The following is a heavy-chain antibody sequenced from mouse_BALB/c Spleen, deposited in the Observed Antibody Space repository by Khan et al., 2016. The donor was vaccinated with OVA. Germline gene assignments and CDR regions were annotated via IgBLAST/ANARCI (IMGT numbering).Heavy chain of an antibody. V-gene: IGHV5-6-4*01. J-gene: IGHJ2*01. CDR2: ITSGGSYT. D-gene: IGHD1-1*01. Sequence: EVELVESGGGLVKPGGSLKLSCAASGFTFSSYSMSWVRQTPEKRLEWVATITSGGSYTYYPDSVQGRSTISRDNAKNTLYLQMSSLKTEDTATYYCTRARNYYGSSFYFDYWGQGTTLTVSS. CDR3: TRARNYYGSSFYFDY. CDR1: GFTFSSYS.